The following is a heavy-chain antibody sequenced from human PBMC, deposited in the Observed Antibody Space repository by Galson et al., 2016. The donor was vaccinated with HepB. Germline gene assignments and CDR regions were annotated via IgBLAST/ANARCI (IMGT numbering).Heavy chain of an antibody. CDR3: TRDLFDYWSGPEGY. CDR2: INWSGTVT. J-gene: IGHJ4*02. CDR1: GFSFDVYG. Sequence: SLRLSCAASGFSFDVYGMSWVRQVPGKGLEWVAGINWSGTVTGYADSVKDRFTISRDNTQNSLYLEVSSLRAEDTALYYYTRDLFDYWSGPEGYWGQGTLVTVSS. V-gene: IGHV3-20*04. D-gene: IGHD3-3*01.